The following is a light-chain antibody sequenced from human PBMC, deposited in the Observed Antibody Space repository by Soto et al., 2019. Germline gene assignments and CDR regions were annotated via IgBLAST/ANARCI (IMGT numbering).Light chain of an antibody. J-gene: IGKJ3*01. V-gene: IGKV3-20*01. CDR3: QRSGYCLFT. Sequence: EIVLTQSPGTLSLSPGERATLSCRASQSVSSSYLTWYQQKPGQAPRLLIYGASGRATGIPDRFSGSGSGTDFTLAISRLVPADGPVYYCQRSGYCLFTFGPGNKVDI. CDR1: QSVSSSY. CDR2: GAS.